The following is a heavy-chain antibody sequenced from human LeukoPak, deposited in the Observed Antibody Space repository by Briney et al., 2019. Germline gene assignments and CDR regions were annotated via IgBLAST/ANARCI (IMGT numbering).Heavy chain of an antibody. CDR1: GFTFDDYA. Sequence: GGSLRLSCAASGFTFDDYAMHWVRQAPGKGLEWVSGISWNSGSIGYADSVKGRFTISRDNAKNSLYLQMNSLRAENTALYYCAKVQDSSSWFDAFDIWGQGTMVTVSS. CDR2: ISWNSGSI. D-gene: IGHD6-13*01. J-gene: IGHJ3*02. CDR3: AKVQDSSSWFDAFDI. V-gene: IGHV3-9*01.